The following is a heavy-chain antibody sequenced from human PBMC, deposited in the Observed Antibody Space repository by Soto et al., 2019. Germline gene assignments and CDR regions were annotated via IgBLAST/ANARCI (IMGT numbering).Heavy chain of an antibody. J-gene: IGHJ5*02. D-gene: IGHD3-3*01. CDR1: GGTISGYY. CDR2: IYSSGNT. Sequence: PSETLALTCRVSGGTISGYYWTWIRQPAGKGLEWIGRIYSSGNTKYNPSLQSRVTMSLDTSNNQFSLRLTSVTAADTAVYYCARGQRFSDWFDPWGQGTLVTVS. CDR3: ARGQRFSDWFDP. V-gene: IGHV4-4*07.